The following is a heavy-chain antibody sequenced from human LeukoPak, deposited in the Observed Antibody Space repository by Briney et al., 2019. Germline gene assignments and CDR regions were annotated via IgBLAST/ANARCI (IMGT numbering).Heavy chain of an antibody. D-gene: IGHD3-10*01. CDR3: ARQANRIGVRGVERSYYMDV. CDR2: ISSSGSTI. V-gene: IGHV3-11*01. J-gene: IGHJ6*03. Sequence: GGSLRLSCAASGFIFNNFYMSWIRQAPGKGLQLVSSISSSGSTIYYADSVKGRFTISRDNAKNSLYLQMNGLRAEDTAVYFCARQANRIGVRGVERSYYMDVWGKGTTVTISS. CDR1: GFIFNNFY.